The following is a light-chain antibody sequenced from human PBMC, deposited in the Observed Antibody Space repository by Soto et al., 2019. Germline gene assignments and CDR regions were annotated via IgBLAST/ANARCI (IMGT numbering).Light chain of an antibody. CDR2: GAS. CDR1: QSVRDN. CDR3: QQYGSSPRT. J-gene: IGKJ1*01. V-gene: IGKV3-20*01. Sequence: EIVLTQSPGTLSLPPGERVTLSCRASQSVRDNLAWYQQKPGQAPRLLIYGASSRATGIPDRFSGSGSGTDFTLTISRLEPEDFAVYYCQQYGSSPRTFGQGTKVDIK.